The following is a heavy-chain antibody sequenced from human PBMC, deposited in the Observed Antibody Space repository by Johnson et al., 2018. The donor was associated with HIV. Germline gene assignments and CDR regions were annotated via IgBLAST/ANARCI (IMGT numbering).Heavy chain of an antibody. CDR3: ARDQAYRSSWAFSFDI. CDR1: GFSISNYA. J-gene: IGHJ3*02. Sequence: QVQLVESGGGVVQPGRSLRLACVTSGFSISNYAMHWVRQAPGKGLEWVAVISNDGRFQYYTDSVKGRFTISRDNSKNTVFLQMNSLRSDDTAVYFCARDQAYRSSWAFSFDIWGQGTMVIVSS. D-gene: IGHD6-13*01. CDR2: ISNDGRFQ. V-gene: IGHV3-30*04.